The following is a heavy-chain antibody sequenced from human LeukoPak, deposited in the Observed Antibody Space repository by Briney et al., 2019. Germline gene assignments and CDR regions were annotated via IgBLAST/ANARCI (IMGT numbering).Heavy chain of an antibody. V-gene: IGHV3-7*01. CDR3: ARVGSGYCSSSSCPLDH. J-gene: IGHJ4*02. D-gene: IGHD2-2*01. CDR1: EFIFSNYW. CDR2: MNQDGSEK. Sequence: GGSLRLSCAASEFIFSNYWMSWVRQASGKGLEWVAHMNQDGSEKYYVDFVKGRFTISRDNAKNSLYLQTNSLRVEDTAVYYCARVGSGYCSSSSCPLDHWGQGTLVTVSS.